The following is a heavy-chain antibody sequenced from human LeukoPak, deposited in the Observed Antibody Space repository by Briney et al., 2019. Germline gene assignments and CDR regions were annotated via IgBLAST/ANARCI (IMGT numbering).Heavy chain of an antibody. CDR2: ITASGTAM. D-gene: IGHD1-26*01. V-gene: IGHV3-48*02. J-gene: IGHJ4*02. CDR1: GFTFSSYS. CDR3: ASSGSYRFDY. Sequence: GGSLRLSCAASGFTFSSYSMNWVRQAPGKGLEWVSHITASGTAMFYADSVEGRFTISRDNAKNSLYLQMNSLRDEDPAVYYCASSGSYRFDYWGQGTLVTVSS.